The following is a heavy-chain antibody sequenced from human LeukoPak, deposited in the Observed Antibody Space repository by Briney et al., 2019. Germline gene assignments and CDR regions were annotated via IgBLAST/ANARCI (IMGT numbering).Heavy chain of an antibody. V-gene: IGHV4-59*12. CDR3: ARGGTRVFDY. CDR1: GGSISSYY. J-gene: IGHJ4*02. CDR2: IYYSGST. Sequence: SETLSLTCTVSGGSISSYYWSWIRQPPGKGLEWIGCIYYSGSTNYNPSFKSRVTISVDTSKNQFSLKLSSVTAADTAVYYCARGGTRVFDYWGQGTLVTVSS. D-gene: IGHD1-1*01.